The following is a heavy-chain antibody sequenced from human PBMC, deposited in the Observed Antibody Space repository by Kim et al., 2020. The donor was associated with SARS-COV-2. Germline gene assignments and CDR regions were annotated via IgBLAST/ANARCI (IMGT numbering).Heavy chain of an antibody. V-gene: IGHV4-34*01. J-gene: IGHJ3*02. CDR2: INHSGST. CDR1: GGSFSGYY. Sequence: SETLSLTCAVYGGSFSGYYWSWIRQPPGKGLEWIGEINHSGSTNYNPSLKSRVTISVDTSKNQFSLKLSSVTAADTAVYYCARGEHSRYCSGGSCPLRNRGPGLFDIWGQGTMVTVSS. CDR3: ARGEHSRYCSGGSCPLRNRGPGLFDI. D-gene: IGHD2-15*01.